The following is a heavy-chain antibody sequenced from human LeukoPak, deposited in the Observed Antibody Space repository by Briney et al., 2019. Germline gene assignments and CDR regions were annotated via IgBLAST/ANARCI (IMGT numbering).Heavy chain of an antibody. D-gene: IGHD6-6*01. V-gene: IGHV3-33*06. CDR3: AKGLNSIAALDY. CDR2: IWSGGTNK. J-gene: IGHJ4*02. Sequence: GGSLRLSCAASGFTFNNYGMHWVRQAPGKGLEWVAVIWSGGTNKYYTDSVKGRFTISRDNSKNTLYLQMNSLRAEDTAVYYCAKGLNSIAALDYWGQGTLVTVSS. CDR1: GFTFNNYG.